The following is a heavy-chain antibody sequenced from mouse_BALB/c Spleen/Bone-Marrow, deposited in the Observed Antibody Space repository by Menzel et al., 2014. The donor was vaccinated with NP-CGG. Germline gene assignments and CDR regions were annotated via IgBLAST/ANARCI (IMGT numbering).Heavy chain of an antibody. CDR1: GFTFSNYG. J-gene: IGHJ2*01. D-gene: IGHD2-4*01. Sequence: EVHLVESGGDLVKPGGSLKLSCAASGFTFSNYGMSWVRQIPDKRLEWVATISRGGTYTFYPDSVKGRFTISRDNTKNTLTLQMTSLKSEDTAMYYCARRRDYDYFDYWGQGTTLTVSS. V-gene: IGHV5-6*01. CDR3: ARRRDYDYFDY. CDR2: ISRGGTYT.